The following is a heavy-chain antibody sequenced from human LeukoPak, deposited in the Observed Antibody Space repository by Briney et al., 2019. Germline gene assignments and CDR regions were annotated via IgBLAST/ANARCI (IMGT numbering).Heavy chain of an antibody. V-gene: IGHV3-64*01. Sequence: PGGFLRLSCAASGFTFSTYAMHWVRQAPGKGLEYVAAISSKGDYTHYANSVKGRFTISRDNSKNTLYLEMGSLRAEDMAVYYCARPSSSGWYAPFFWGQGTLVTVSS. D-gene: IGHD6-19*01. CDR2: ISSKGDYT. CDR3: ARPSSSGWYAPFF. CDR1: GFTFSTYA. J-gene: IGHJ4*02.